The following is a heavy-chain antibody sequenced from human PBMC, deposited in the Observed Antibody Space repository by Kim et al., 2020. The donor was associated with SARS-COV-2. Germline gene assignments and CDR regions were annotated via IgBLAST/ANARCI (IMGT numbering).Heavy chain of an antibody. J-gene: IGHJ4*02. CDR3: AKEGILTGYADF. CDR1: GFSFSTYA. CDR2: VSAGGDTT. V-gene: IGHV3-23*01. D-gene: IGHD3-9*01. Sequence: GGSLRLSCAASGFSFSTYAMSWVRQAPGKGLEWVSAVSAGGDTTYYADSVRGRFTISRDNAENTLHVQMNSLRADDTAVYYCAKEGILTGYADFWGQGTLVTVSS.